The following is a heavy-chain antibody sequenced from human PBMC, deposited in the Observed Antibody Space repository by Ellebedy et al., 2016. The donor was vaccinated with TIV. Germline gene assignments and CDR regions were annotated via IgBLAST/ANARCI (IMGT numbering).Heavy chain of an antibody. D-gene: IGHD6-13*01. CDR1: GGSFSGYY. J-gene: IGHJ3*02. Sequence: MPSETLSLTCAVYGGSFSGYYWSWIRQPPGKGLEWIGEINHSGSTNYNPSLKSRVTVSVDTSKNQFSLKLSSVTAADTAVYYCARGLRRAAAGRRRAFDIWGQGTMVTVSS. V-gene: IGHV4-34*01. CDR2: INHSGST. CDR3: ARGLRRAAAGRRRAFDI.